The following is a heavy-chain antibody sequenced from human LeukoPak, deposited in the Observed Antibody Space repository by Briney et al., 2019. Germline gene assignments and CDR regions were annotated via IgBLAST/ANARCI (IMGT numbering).Heavy chain of an antibody. CDR3: AKELDSPMINNRFDP. CDR1: GFTFSSYA. J-gene: IGHJ5*02. Sequence: GGSLRLSCAASGFTFSSYAMSWVRQVPGKGLEWVSAISGSGGSTVYADSVKGRFTISRDKSKNTLYLQMKSLRAEDTAVYYCAKELDSPMINNRFDPWGQGSLVTVSS. D-gene: IGHD5-18*01. V-gene: IGHV3-23*01. CDR2: ISGSGGST.